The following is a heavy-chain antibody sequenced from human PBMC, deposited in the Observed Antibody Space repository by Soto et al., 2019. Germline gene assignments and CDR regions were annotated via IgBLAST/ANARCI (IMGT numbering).Heavy chain of an antibody. CDR3: ARDHAGTPEGGSSLYYYYYGMDV. V-gene: IGHV3-48*03. CDR1: GFTFSSYE. Sequence: GGSLRLSCAASGFTFSSYEMNWVRQAPGKGLEWVSYISSSGSTIYYADSVKGRFTISRDNAKNSLYLQMNSLRAEDTAVYYCARDHAGTPEGGSSLYYYYYGMDVWGQGTTVTVSS. CDR2: ISSSGSTI. J-gene: IGHJ6*02. D-gene: IGHD1-1*01.